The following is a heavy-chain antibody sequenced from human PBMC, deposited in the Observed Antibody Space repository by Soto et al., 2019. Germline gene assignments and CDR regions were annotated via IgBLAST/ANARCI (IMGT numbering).Heavy chain of an antibody. CDR2: ISGRGTTT. J-gene: IGHJ6*02. Sequence: GGSLRLSCEASGFSFGSYSMNWVRQAPGKGLEWVSFISGRGTTTYYADSVKGRFTVSRDNAKNSLSLEVNSLRDEDTAGYYCARRGYGSSATCKYYFYYYGMDVWGQGTTVTVSS. V-gene: IGHV3-48*02. D-gene: IGHD2-2*01. CDR1: GFSFGSYS. CDR3: ARRGYGSSATCKYYFYYYGMDV.